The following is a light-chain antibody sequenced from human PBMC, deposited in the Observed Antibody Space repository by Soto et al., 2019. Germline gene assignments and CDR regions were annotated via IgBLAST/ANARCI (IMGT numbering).Light chain of an antibody. J-gene: IGKJ2*01. Sequence: DIQLTQSPSAMSASVGDRVTLTCRASQDIRRYLLWFQQKPGKVPQRLVFYGSLLHNGVPSRFSAGGSWTEYPLTITDLHPEDSANYNCLHHNGYPPYPFGHGNKWEIQ. CDR1: QDIRRY. V-gene: IGKV1-17*03. CDR2: YGS. CDR3: LHHNGYPPYP.